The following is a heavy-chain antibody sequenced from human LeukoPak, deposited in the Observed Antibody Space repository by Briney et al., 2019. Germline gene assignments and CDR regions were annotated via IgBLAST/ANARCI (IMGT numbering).Heavy chain of an antibody. CDR1: GGSISSANYY. J-gene: IGHJ3*02. CDR3: AKTRYSGTYLAAFDI. Sequence: SETLSLTCSVSGGSISSANYYWGWIRQPPGKGLEWIGSIASYNPSLQRRVTISVDPSKNQFSLKLNSVTAAGTALYYCAKTRYSGTYLAAFDIWGQGTMVTVSS. CDR2: IA. D-gene: IGHD1-26*01. V-gene: IGHV4-39*01.